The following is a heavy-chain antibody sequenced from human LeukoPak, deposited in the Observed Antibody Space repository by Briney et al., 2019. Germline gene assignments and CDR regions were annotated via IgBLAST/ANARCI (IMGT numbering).Heavy chain of an antibody. V-gene: IGHV3-21*01. Sequence: GGSLRLSCAASGFMFSSYAMSWVRQAPGKGLEWVSSISSSSSYIYYADSVKGRFTISRDNAKNSLYLQMNSLRAEDTAVYYCATRPTRITTPEWVDYWGQGTLVTVSS. CDR3: ATRPTRITTPEWVDY. J-gene: IGHJ4*02. CDR2: ISSSSSYI. D-gene: IGHD3-22*01. CDR1: GFMFSSYA.